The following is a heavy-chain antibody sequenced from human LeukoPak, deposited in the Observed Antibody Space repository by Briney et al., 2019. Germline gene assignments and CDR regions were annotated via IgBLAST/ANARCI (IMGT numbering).Heavy chain of an antibody. J-gene: IGHJ4*02. CDR2: IIPIFGTA. CDR3: ARDSPYGDSDY. V-gene: IGHV1-69*05. Sequence: SVKVSCKASGYTFTSYGSSWVRQAPGQGLEWMGRIIPIFGTANYAQKFQGRVTITTDESTSTAYMELSSLRSEDTAVYYCARDSPYGDSDYWGQGTLVTVSS. D-gene: IGHD4-17*01. CDR1: GYTFTSYG.